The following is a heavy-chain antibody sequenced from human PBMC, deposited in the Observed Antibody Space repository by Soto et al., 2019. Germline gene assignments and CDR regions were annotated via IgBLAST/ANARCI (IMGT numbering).Heavy chain of an antibody. Sequence: ASVKVSCKASGGTFSSYAISWVRQAPGQGLEWMGGIIPIFGTANYAQKFQGRVTITADESTSTAYMELSSLRSEDTAVYYCAREIADWFDPCGQGTLVPVSS. V-gene: IGHV1-69*13. CDR3: AREIADWFDP. CDR2: IIPIFGTA. J-gene: IGHJ5*02. CDR1: GGTFSSYA. D-gene: IGHD6-13*01.